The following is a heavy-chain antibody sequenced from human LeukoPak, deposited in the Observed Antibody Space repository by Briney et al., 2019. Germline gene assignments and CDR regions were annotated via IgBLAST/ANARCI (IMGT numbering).Heavy chain of an antibody. CDR1: GGSISSSSYY. CDR2: VYYSGNT. CDR3: ARRGLPVTRYGMDV. V-gene: IGHV4-39*01. Sequence: PSETLSLTCSVSGGSISSSSYYWVWIRQPSGKGLEWIGSVYYSGNTYYSPSLKSRITISVDTSKNQFSLKVTSVTAADTAVYYCARRGLPVTRYGMDVWGQGTTVTVSS. D-gene: IGHD4-17*01. J-gene: IGHJ6*02.